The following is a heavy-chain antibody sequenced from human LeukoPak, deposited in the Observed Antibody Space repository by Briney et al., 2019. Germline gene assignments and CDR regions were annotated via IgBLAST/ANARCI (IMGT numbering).Heavy chain of an antibody. CDR2: VYYTGST. Sequence: SETLSLTCTVSGGSISSYYWSWVRQPPGKGLEWIGFVYYTGSTSYSPSLKSRVTISVDTSKNQFSLKLSSVTAADTAVYYCAREGPPPTSYFDNWGQGSLVTVSS. CDR3: AREGPPPTSYFDN. J-gene: IGHJ4*02. CDR1: GGSISSYY. V-gene: IGHV4-59*12.